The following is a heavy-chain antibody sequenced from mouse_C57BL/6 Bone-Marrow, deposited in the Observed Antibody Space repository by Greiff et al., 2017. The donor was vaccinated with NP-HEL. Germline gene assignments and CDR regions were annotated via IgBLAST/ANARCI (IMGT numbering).Heavy chain of an antibody. D-gene: IGHD1-1*01. CDR2: ISDGGSYT. J-gene: IGHJ4*01. V-gene: IGHV5-4*03. Sequence: EVMLVESGGGLVKPGGSLKLSCAASGFTFSSYAMSWVRQTPEKRLEWVATISDGGSYTYYPDNVKGRFTISRDNAKNNLYLQMSHLKSEDTAMYYCARGITTVVPAMDYWGQGTSVTVSS. CDR3: ARGITTVVPAMDY. CDR1: GFTFSSYA.